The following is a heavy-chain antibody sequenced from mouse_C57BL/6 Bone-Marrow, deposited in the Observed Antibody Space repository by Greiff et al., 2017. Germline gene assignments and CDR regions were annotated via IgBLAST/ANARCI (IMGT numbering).Heavy chain of an antibody. Sequence: EVQLQESGAELVRPGASVTLSCTASGFNIKDDYMHWVKQRPEQGLEWIGWIDPETGDTAYASKFQGKATITADTSANTAYLQLRSLTSAATAVYYCTSLIYYDYGRLAYWGQETLVTVSA. V-gene: IGHV14-4*01. D-gene: IGHD2-4*01. CDR3: TSLIYYDYGRLAY. CDR1: GFNIKDDY. CDR2: IDPETGDT. J-gene: IGHJ3*01.